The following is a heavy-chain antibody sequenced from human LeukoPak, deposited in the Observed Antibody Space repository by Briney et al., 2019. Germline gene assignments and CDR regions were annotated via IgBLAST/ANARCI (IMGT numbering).Heavy chain of an antibody. J-gene: IGHJ4*02. CDR1: GFTFSTSG. CDR2: ISYDGSNK. CDR3: AKGGYGDYQFDY. Sequence: PGRSLRLSCAASGFTFSTSGMHWVRQAPGKGLDWVAVISYDGSNKYYADSVKGRFAISRDNYKNTLYLQMNSLRAEDTAVYYCAKGGYGDYQFDYWGQGTLVTVSS. D-gene: IGHD4-17*01. V-gene: IGHV3-30*18.